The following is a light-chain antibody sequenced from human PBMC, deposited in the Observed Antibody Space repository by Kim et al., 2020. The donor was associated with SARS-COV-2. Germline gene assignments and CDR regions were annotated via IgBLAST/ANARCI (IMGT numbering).Light chain of an antibody. J-gene: IGLJ3*02. CDR3: QSYDSSLSASV. CDR2: GNN. Sequence: QRVTISCTGSSANIGEPYDVHWYQQFPGAAPKLLIYGNNNRPSGVPDRFSGSKSGTSASLAITGLQAEDEADYYCQSYDSSLSASVFGGGTQLTVL. V-gene: IGLV1-40*01. CDR1: SANIGEPYD.